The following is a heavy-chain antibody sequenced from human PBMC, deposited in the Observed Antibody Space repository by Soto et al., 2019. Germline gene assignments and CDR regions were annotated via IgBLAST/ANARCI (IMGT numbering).Heavy chain of an antibody. V-gene: IGHV3-23*01. Sequence: QPGGSLRLSCAVSGFTFRSYAMSWVRQAPGKGLEWVSAISIHGGSTYYADSVKGRFNISRDNSKSTLYLQMNSLRVEDTAVYYCATEGISSGREYFEYWGQGTLVTVSS. CDR2: ISIHGGST. CDR1: GFTFRSYA. CDR3: ATEGISSGREYFEY. J-gene: IGHJ4*02. D-gene: IGHD6-6*01.